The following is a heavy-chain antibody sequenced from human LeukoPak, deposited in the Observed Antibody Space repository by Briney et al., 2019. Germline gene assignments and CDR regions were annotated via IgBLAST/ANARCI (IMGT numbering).Heavy chain of an antibody. D-gene: IGHD6-19*01. Sequence: SETLSLTCTVSGGSISSSSYYWGWIRQPPGKGLEWIGSIYYSGSTYYNPSLKSRVTISVDTSKNQFSLKLSSVTAADTAVYYCARVYSSGWYHPSFDYWGQGTLVTVSS. V-gene: IGHV4-39*07. CDR1: GGSISSSSYY. J-gene: IGHJ4*02. CDR2: IYYSGST. CDR3: ARVYSSGWYHPSFDY.